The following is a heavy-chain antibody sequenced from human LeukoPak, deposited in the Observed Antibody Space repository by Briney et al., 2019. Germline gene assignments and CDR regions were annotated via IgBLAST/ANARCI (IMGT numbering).Heavy chain of an antibody. J-gene: IGHJ4*02. CDR1: GYSISSGYY. Sequence: PSETLSLTCSVSGYSISSGYYWGWSRQPPGKGLERIGSIYHSGSTYYNPSLKSRVTISVDTSKNQFSLKLSSVTAADTAFYSCARAVYCANGVCYQHYFDYWGQGTLVTVSS. CDR3: ARAVYCANGVCYQHYFDY. CDR2: IYHSGST. V-gene: IGHV4-38-2*02. D-gene: IGHD2-8*01.